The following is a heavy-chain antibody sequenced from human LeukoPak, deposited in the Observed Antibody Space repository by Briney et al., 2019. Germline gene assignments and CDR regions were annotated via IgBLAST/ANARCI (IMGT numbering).Heavy chain of an antibody. CDR3: AREYLDYDSWSGPRCWGY. V-gene: IGHV3-48*01. D-gene: IGHD3-3*01. J-gene: IGHJ4*02. Sequence: GGSLRLSCAASGFTFSSYSMNWVRQAPGKGLEWVSYISSSSSTIYYADSVKGRFTISRDNAKNSLYLQMNSLRAEDTAVYYCAREYLDYDSWSGPRCWGYWGQGTLVTVSS. CDR1: GFTFSSYS. CDR2: ISSSSSTI.